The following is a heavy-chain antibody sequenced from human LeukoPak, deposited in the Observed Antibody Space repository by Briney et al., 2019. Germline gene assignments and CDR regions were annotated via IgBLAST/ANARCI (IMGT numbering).Heavy chain of an antibody. CDR1: GFTLINYW. D-gene: IGHD3/OR15-3a*01. V-gene: IGHV3-7*01. CDR2: IKPDGSDK. CDR3: ARDMDI. Sequence: GGSLSLSCAASGFTLINYWMSWVRQAPGKGLEWVANIKPDGSDKHYVDSVKGRFTISIDNPENSMYLQMTGLRAEDTALYYCARDMDIWGQRTVVTVSS. J-gene: IGHJ3*02.